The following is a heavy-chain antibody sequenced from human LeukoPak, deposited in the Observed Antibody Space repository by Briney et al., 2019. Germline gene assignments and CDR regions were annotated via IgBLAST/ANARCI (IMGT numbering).Heavy chain of an antibody. V-gene: IGHV1-18*01. CDR1: GYTFINSG. Sequence: GASVKVSCKASGYTFINSGINWVRQAPGQGLEWMGWISTYNNKTLYAQKFLGRVTMTTDKSTSTAYMEVVSQRSDDTAVYYCARIACDSTACYGNSVDPWGQGTLVTVSS. CDR3: ARIACDSTACYGNSVDP. CDR2: ISTYNNKT. D-gene: IGHD2-2*01. J-gene: IGHJ5*02.